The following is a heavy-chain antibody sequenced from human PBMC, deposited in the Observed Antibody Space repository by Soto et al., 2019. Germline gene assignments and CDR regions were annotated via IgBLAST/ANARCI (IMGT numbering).Heavy chain of an antibody. CDR2: ISNSGGST. CDR3: AKFSYDSSGYLFDY. Sequence: PGGSLRLSCAASGFTFSSYAMSWVRQAPGKGLEWVSAISNSGGSTYYADSVKGRFTISRDNFKNTLYLQMNSLRAEDTAVYYCAKFSYDSSGYLFDYWGQGTLVTVSS. J-gene: IGHJ4*02. V-gene: IGHV3-23*01. CDR1: GFTFSSYA. D-gene: IGHD3-22*01.